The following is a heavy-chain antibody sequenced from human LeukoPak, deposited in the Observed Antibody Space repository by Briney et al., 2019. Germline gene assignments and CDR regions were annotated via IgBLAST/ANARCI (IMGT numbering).Heavy chain of an antibody. Sequence: ASVKVSCKASGYTFTSYYMHWVRHAPGQGLEWMGIINPSGGSTSYAQKFQGRVTMTRDTSTSTVYMELSSLRSEDTAVYYCARDRQSVAETPFFDYWGQGTLVTVSS. D-gene: IGHD6-19*01. J-gene: IGHJ4*02. CDR3: ARDRQSVAETPFFDY. V-gene: IGHV1-46*01. CDR2: INPSGGST. CDR1: GYTFTSYY.